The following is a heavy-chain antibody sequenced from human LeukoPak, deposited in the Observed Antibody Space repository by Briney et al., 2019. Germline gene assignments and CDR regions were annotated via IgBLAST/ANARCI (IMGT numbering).Heavy chain of an antibody. V-gene: IGHV3-48*01. D-gene: IGHD3-3*01. CDR1: GFTFSSYS. J-gene: IGHJ4*02. CDR3: ARARYDFWSGYYTFDY. Sequence: PGGSLRLSCAASGFTFSSYSMNLVRQAPGKGLEWVSYISSSSTIYYADSVKGRFTVSRDNAKNSLYLQMNSLRAEDTAVYYCARARYDFWSGYYTFDYWGQGTLVTVSS. CDR2: ISSSSTI.